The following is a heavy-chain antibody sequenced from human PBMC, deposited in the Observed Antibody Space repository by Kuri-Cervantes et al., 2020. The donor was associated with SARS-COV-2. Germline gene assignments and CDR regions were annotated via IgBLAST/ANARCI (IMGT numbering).Heavy chain of an antibody. CDR3: ARITMVQGVIAYFDY. J-gene: IGHJ4*02. CDR1: GGTFSSYA. Sequence: GGSLRLSCKASGGTFSSYAISWVRQAPGQGLEWMGWINPNSGGTNYAQKFQGRVTMTRDTSISTAYMELSRLRSDDTAVYYCARITMVQGVIAYFDYWGQGTLVTVSS. D-gene: IGHD3-10*01. V-gene: IGHV1-2*02. CDR2: INPNSGGT.